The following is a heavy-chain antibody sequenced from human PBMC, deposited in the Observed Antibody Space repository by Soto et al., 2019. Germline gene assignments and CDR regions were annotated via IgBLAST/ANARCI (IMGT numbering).Heavy chain of an antibody. V-gene: IGHV4-30-4*01. D-gene: IGHD4-17*01. Sequence: GKASEPLSLTCTVSGGSISSGDYYWSWIRQPPGKGLEWIGYIYYSGSTYYNPSLKSRVTISVDTSKNQFSLKLSSVTAADTAVYYCARDYGYGDYFDYWGQGTLVTVSS. CDR1: GGSISSGDYY. CDR2: IYYSGST. J-gene: IGHJ4*02. CDR3: ARDYGYGDYFDY.